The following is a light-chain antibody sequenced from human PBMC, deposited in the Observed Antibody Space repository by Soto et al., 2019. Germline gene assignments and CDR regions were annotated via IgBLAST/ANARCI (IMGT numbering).Light chain of an antibody. Sequence: EIVLTQSPGTLSLSPGERATLSCRASQSLTSDYLAWYQQKPGQTPRLLIHGASSRATGIPDRFSGSGSGTDFTLPISRLEPADSAVYYCQQSGRPFGQGTKVEIK. CDR3: QQSGRP. CDR1: QSLTSDY. CDR2: GAS. V-gene: IGKV3-20*01. J-gene: IGKJ1*01.